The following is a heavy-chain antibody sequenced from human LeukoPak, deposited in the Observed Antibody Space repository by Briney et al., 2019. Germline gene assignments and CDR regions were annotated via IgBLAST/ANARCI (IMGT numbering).Heavy chain of an antibody. J-gene: IGHJ4*02. CDR2: IYTSGST. D-gene: IGHD3-22*01. Sequence: SETLSLTCIVSGGSISSGSYYWRWLRQPAGKGLEWIGRIYTSGSTNYNPSLKSRVTISVDTSKNQFSLKLSSVTAADTAVYYCASSHYDSSGFDYWGQGTLVTVSS. CDR3: ASSHYDSSGFDY. CDR1: GGSISSGSYY. V-gene: IGHV4-61*02.